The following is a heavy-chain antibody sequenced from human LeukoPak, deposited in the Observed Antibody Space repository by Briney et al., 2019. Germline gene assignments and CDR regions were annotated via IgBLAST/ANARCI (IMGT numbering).Heavy chain of an antibody. V-gene: IGHV4-59*01. CDR2: MQSSGNS. CDR3: ARGRGSGWNGGLDY. Sequence: TSETLSLTCSVSGDSLSTYHWNWIRKPPGKGLEWIAFMQSSGNSNYNPSLKDRVTMFVDTSKNQFVLNLSSVNAADTAVYYCARGRGSGWNGGLDYWGQGALVTVSS. CDR1: GDSLSTYH. D-gene: IGHD6-19*01. J-gene: IGHJ4*02.